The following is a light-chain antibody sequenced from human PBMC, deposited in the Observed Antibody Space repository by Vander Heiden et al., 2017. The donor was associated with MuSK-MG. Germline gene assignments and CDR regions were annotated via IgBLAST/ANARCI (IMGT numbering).Light chain of an antibody. Sequence: ELVSTQSPVTLSLSPGEGAILSCRTSQSVGSLLAWYQQRPGQAPRLLIYDESYRATGIPARFSGSGSGTDFTLTISSLEPEDVAVYYCQQRSRLPLTFGGGTRVEI. V-gene: IGKV3-11*01. CDR2: DES. CDR1: QSVGSL. J-gene: IGKJ4*02. CDR3: QQRSRLPLT.